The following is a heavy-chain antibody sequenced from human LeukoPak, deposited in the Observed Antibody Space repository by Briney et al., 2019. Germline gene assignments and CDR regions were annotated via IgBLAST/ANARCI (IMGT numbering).Heavy chain of an antibody. V-gene: IGHV3-74*03. D-gene: IGHD5-24*01. Sequence: PGGSLRLSCTASGFXFGHYWIHWVRQAPGKGLVWVSRLNPDGSNTKSADSLRGRFTISRDNAKNTLYLQMNSLRVEDTAVYYCVRGAEKAGVDYWGQGTLVTVSS. CDR1: GFXFGHYW. CDR3: VRGAEKAGVDY. J-gene: IGHJ4*02. CDR2: LNPDGSNT.